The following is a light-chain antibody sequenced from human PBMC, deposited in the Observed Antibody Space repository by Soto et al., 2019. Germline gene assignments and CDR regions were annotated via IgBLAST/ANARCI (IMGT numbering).Light chain of an antibody. Sequence: EIVLTQSPATLSLSPGERATLSCRASQSVGSYLAWYQQKPGQAPRPLIYGASKRAPGVSARFSGSGSGTDFTLTISSLEPEDFAVYYCQQYNNWPPLTFGGGTKVDIK. V-gene: IGKV3-11*01. CDR1: QSVGSY. J-gene: IGKJ4*01. CDR2: GAS. CDR3: QQYNNWPPLT.